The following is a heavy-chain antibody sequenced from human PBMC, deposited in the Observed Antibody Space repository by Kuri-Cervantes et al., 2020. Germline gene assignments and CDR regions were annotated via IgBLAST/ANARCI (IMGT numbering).Heavy chain of an antibody. CDR1: GYTFTSYV. V-gene: IGHV1-3*01. Sequence: ASVKVSCKASGYTFTSYVMHWVRQAPGQRLEWMGWINAGNGNTKYSQKFRGRVTMTRDTSTSTVYMELSSVRSEDTAVYYCTWVPCSGGRCYSDWFDPWGQGTLVTVSS. D-gene: IGHD2-15*01. CDR2: INAGNGNT. J-gene: IGHJ5*02. CDR3: TWVPCSGGRCYSDWFDP.